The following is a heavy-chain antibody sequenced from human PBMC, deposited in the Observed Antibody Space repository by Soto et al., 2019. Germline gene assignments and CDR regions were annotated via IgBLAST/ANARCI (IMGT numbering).Heavy chain of an antibody. D-gene: IGHD3-10*01. J-gene: IGHJ5*02. CDR1: GGSISSSSYY. V-gene: IGHV4-39*01. CDR3: RGRRFNYYGSGRDNWFDP. CDR2: IYYSGST. Sequence: QLQLQESGPGLVKPSETLSLTCTVSGGSISSSSYYWGWIRQPPGKGLEWIGSIYYSGSTYYNPSLKSRVTISVDTSKNQFSLKLSSVTAADTAVYYCRGRRFNYYGSGRDNWFDPWGQGTLVTVSS.